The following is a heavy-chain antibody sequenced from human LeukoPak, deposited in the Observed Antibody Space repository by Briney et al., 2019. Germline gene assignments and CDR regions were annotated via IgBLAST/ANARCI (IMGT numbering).Heavy chain of an antibody. CDR1: GFTFSSYA. CDR3: AKVHNRIAAAGIRTYYYMDV. V-gene: IGHV3-23*01. J-gene: IGHJ6*03. Sequence: PGGSLRLSCAASGFTFSSYAMSWVRQAPGKGLEWVSAISGSGGSTYYADSVKGRFTISRDNSKNTLYLQMNSLRAEDTAVYYCAKVHNRIAAAGIRTYYYMDVWGKGTTVTVSS. CDR2: ISGSGGST. D-gene: IGHD6-13*01.